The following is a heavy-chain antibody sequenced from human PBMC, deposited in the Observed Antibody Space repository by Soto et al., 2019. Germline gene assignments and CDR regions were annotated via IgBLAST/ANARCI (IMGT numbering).Heavy chain of an antibody. J-gene: IGHJ4*02. D-gene: IGHD1-26*01. Sequence: RSLTCTVSGGSISSGDYYWSWIRQPPGKGLEWIGYIYYSGSTYYNPSLKSRVTISVDTSKNQFSLKLSSVTAADTAVYYCARAAHYSGSYPLGYWGQGTLVTVSS. CDR2: IYYSGST. CDR1: GGSISSGDYY. V-gene: IGHV4-30-4*01. CDR3: ARAAHYSGSYPLGY.